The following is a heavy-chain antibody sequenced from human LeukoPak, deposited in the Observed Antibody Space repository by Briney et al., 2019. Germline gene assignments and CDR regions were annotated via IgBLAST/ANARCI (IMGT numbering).Heavy chain of an antibody. CDR3: AKQMRQYGDYYFDY. CDR1: GDSVSSNSAT. V-gene: IGHV6-1*01. D-gene: IGHD4-17*01. Sequence: SQTLSLTCAISGDSVSSNSATWNWVRQSPSRGLEWLGRTYYRSKWYNDYAASVKSRITINPDTSKNQFSLQLNSVTPEDTAVYYCAKQMRQYGDYYFDYWGQGTLVTVSS. CDR2: TYYRSKWYN. J-gene: IGHJ4*02.